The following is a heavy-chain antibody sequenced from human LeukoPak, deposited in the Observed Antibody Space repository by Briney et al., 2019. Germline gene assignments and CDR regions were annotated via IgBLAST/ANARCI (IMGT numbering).Heavy chain of an antibody. V-gene: IGHV3-30*02. CDR2: IRYDGSNK. J-gene: IGHJ4*02. Sequence: GGSLRLSCAASGFTFSSYGMHWVRQAPGKGLEWVAFIRYDGSNKYYADSVKGRFTISRDNSKNTLYLQMNSLRAEDTAVYYCVNRGYCSSTSCYTPAHYWGQGTLVTVS. D-gene: IGHD2-2*02. CDR1: GFTFSSYG. CDR3: VNRGYCSSTSCYTPAHY.